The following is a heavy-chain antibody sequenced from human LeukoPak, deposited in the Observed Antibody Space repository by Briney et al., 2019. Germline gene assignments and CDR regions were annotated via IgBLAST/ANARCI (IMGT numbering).Heavy chain of an antibody. CDR3: ARVGYSYGWFGP. V-gene: IGHV1-18*04. CDR2: ISAYNGNT. D-gene: IGHD5-18*01. J-gene: IGHJ5*02. CDR1: GYTFTGYY. Sequence: ASVKVSCKASGYTFTGYYMHWVRQAPGQGLEWMGWISAYNGNTNYAQKLQGRVTMTTDTSTSTAYMELRSLRSDDTAVYYCARVGYSYGWFGPWGRGTLVTVSS.